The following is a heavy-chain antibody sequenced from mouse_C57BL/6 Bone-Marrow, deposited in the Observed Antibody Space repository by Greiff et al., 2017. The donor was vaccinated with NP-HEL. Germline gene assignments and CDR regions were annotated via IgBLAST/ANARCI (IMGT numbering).Heavy chain of an antibody. V-gene: IGHV1-59*01. CDR1: GYTFTSYW. CDR2: IDPSDSYT. Sequence: QVQLKQPGAELVRPGTSVKLSCKASGYTFTSYWMHWVKQRPGQGLEWIGVIDPSDSYTNYNQKFKGKATLTVDTSSSTAYMQLSSLPSEDSAVYYCARRAYYFDYWGQGTTLTVSS. CDR3: ARRAYYFDY. J-gene: IGHJ2*01.